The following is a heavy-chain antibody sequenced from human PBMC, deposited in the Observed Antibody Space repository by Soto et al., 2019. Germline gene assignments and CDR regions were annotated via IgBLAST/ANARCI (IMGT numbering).Heavy chain of an antibody. CDR1: GFTFSSYG. J-gene: IGHJ4*02. CDR2: ISYDGSNK. V-gene: IGHV3-30*18. CDR3: AKDLSAKAAAY. Sequence: LRLSCAASGFTFSSYGMHWVRQAPGKGLEWVAVISYDGSNKYYADSVKGRFTISRDNSKNTLYLQMNSMRAEDTAVYYCAKDLSAKAAAYWGQGTLVTVSS. D-gene: IGHD6-13*01.